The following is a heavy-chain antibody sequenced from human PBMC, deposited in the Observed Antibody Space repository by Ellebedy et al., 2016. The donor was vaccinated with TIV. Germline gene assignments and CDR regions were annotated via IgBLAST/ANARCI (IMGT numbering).Heavy chain of an antibody. CDR1: GFSFSGYW. V-gene: IGHV3-7*01. D-gene: IGHD3-10*01. Sequence: PGGSLRLSCAGSGFSFSGYWMTWVRQAPGKGLEWVANINGDGSYKYYVDSVKGRFTISRDNAKTSVYLQMNTLRAEDTAVSYCAKVRSGSGPDYLFGMDVWGQGTTVIVSS. J-gene: IGHJ6*02. CDR2: INGDGSYK. CDR3: AKVRSGSGPDYLFGMDV.